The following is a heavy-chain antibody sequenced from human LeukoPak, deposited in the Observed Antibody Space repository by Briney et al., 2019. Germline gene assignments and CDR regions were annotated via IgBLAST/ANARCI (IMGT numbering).Heavy chain of an antibody. D-gene: IGHD6-6*01. J-gene: IGHJ3*02. CDR2: ISYDGSNK. V-gene: IGHV3-30*18. Sequence: GGSLRLSCAASGFTFSHYVMHWVRQAPGKGLEWVAVISYDGSNKYYADSVKGRFTISRDNSKNTLYLQMNSPRAEDTAVYYCANTIPAHNAFDIWGQGTMVTVSS. CDR3: ANTIPAHNAFDI. CDR1: GFTFSHYV.